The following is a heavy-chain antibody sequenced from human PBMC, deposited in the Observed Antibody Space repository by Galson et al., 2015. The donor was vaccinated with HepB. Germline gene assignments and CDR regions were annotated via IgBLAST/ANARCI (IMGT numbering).Heavy chain of an antibody. D-gene: IGHD3-3*01. CDR3: AREARTKKHPEHNNYDFWSGKGAFFDY. J-gene: IGHJ4*02. V-gene: IGHV4-34*01. CDR2: INHSGST. Sequence: LEWIGEINHSGSTNYNPSLKSRVTISVDTSENQFSLKLSSVTAADTAVYYCAREARTKKHPEHNNYDFWSGKGAFFDYWGQGTLVTVSS.